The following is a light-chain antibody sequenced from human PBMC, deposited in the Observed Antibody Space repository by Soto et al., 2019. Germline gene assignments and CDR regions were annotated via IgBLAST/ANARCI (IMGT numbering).Light chain of an antibody. CDR3: QQYKDWPTT. CDR2: GAS. Sequence: EIVLTQFPGTLSLSPGERATLSCRASQSVTSSSLAWYQQKVGRAPRVLIYGASTRATGVPARFSGGGSGTDFTLTITSLQSDDFGVYYCQQYKDWPTTFGQGTKVDI. J-gene: IGKJ1*01. CDR1: QSVTSSS. V-gene: IGKV3-15*01.